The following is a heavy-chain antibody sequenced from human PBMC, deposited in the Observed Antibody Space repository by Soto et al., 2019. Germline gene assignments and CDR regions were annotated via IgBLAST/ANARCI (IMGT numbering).Heavy chain of an antibody. CDR1: GYTFTGYY. Sequence: QVQLVQSGAEVKKPGASVKVSCKASGYTFTGYYMHWVRQAPGQGLEWMGWINPNSGGTNYAQKFQGWVTMTRDTSISTAYMELSRLRSDDTAVYYCARGGRHYDSSGYYYYHYGMDVWGQGTTVTVSS. D-gene: IGHD3-22*01. V-gene: IGHV1-2*04. J-gene: IGHJ6*02. CDR3: ARGGRHYDSSGYYYYHYGMDV. CDR2: INPNSGGT.